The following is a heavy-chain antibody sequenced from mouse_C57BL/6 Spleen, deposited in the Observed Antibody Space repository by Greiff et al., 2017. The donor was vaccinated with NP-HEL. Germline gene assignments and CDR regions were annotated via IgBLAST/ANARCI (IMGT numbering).Heavy chain of an antibody. CDR1: EYEFPSHD. D-gene: IGHD3-3*01. CDR3: ARHLSWGTFAY. V-gene: IGHV5-2*01. Sequence: EVQGVESGGGLVQPGESLKLSCESNEYEFPSHDMSWVRKTPEKRLELVAAINSDGGSTYHLDTMERRFIISRDNTKTTLYLQMSSLRSEDAALYYCARHLSWGTFAYWGQGTLVTVSA. J-gene: IGHJ3*01. CDR2: INSDGGST.